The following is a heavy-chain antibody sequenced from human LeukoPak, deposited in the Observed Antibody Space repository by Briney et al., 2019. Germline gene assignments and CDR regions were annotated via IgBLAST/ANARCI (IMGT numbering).Heavy chain of an antibody. V-gene: IGHV3-23*01. Sequence: GGSLRLSCTASGFTFSSYSMNWVRQAPGKGLERVSAISGSGGSTYYADSVKGRFTISRDNSKNTLYLQMNSLRAEDTAVYYCAKGSPSYYYYMDVWGKGTTVTISS. CDR2: ISGSGGST. CDR3: AKGSPSYYYYMDV. CDR1: GFTFSSYS. D-gene: IGHD1-26*01. J-gene: IGHJ6*03.